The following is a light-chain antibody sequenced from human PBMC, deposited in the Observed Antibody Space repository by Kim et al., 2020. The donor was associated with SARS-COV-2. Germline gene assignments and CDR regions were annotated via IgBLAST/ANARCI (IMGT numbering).Light chain of an antibody. J-gene: IGKJ4*01. V-gene: IGKV1-39*01. Sequence: DIQMTQSPSSLAASVGDRVTIACRASQSISTYLNWYHQKPGKAPKLLIYAASRLQSGVPSRFSGSGSGTDFTLTISSLQPEDFATYYCQQSHTAPLLTFGGGTKLEIK. CDR3: QQSHTAPLLT. CDR2: AAS. CDR1: QSISTY.